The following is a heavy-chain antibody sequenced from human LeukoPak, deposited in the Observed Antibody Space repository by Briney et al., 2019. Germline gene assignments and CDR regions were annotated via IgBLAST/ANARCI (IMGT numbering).Heavy chain of an antibody. J-gene: IGHJ4*02. CDR1: GGSISSSSYY. CDR3: ARSVYSGSYYFDY. V-gene: IGHV4-39*07. CDR2: INHSGST. Sequence: SETLSLTCTVSGGSISSSSYYWGWIRQPPGKGLEWIGEINHSGSTNYNPSLKSRVTISVDTSKNQFSLKLSSVTAADTAVYYCARSVYSGSYYFDYWGQGTLVTVSS. D-gene: IGHD1-26*01.